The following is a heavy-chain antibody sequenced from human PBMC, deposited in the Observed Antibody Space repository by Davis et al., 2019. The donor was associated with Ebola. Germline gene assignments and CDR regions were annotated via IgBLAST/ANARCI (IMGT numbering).Heavy chain of an antibody. Sequence: GESLKISCVASGFTFSTYWMTWVRQAPGKGLEWVANIKQDGSEAYYVDSVEGRFIISRDNAKNSLYLQMTSLRVEDTAVYYCARMYCSSTTCYTDAFDIWGQGTMVTVSS. CDR3: ARMYCSSTTCYTDAFDI. CDR1: GFTFSTYW. V-gene: IGHV3-7*01. D-gene: IGHD2-2*02. CDR2: IKQDGSEA. J-gene: IGHJ3*02.